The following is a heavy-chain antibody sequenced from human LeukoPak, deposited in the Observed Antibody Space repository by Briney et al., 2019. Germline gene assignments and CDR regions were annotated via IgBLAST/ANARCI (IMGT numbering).Heavy chain of an antibody. D-gene: IGHD2-8*01. V-gene: IGHV4-59*01. CDR1: GGSISSYY. CDR2: IYYSGST. Sequence: SETLSLTCTVSGGSISSYYWSWIRQPPGKGLEWIGYIYYSGSTNYNPSLKSRVTISVDTSKNQFSLNLSSVTAADTAVYYCARAPGVRYYYYMDVWGKGTTVTVSS. J-gene: IGHJ6*03. CDR3: ARAPGVRYYYYMDV.